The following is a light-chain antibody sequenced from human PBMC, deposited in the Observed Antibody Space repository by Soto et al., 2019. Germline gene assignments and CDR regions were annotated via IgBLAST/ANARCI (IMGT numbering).Light chain of an antibody. CDR3: QAWDSSHVV. CDR2: QDS. J-gene: IGLJ2*01. CDR1: KLGDKY. Sequence: SYELTQPPSVCVSPGQTASITCSGDKLGDKYACWYQQKPGQSPVLVIYQDSKRPSGIPERFSGSNSGNTATLTISGTQAMDEADYYCQAWDSSHVVFGGGTKLTVL. V-gene: IGLV3-1*01.